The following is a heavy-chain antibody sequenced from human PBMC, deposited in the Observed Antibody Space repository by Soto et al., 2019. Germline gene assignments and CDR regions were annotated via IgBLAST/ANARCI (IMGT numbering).Heavy chain of an antibody. CDR1: GFTFSSYS. CDR3: ARDSGYCSGGSCYSYLYYYYYGMDV. CDR2: ISSSSSYI. D-gene: IGHD2-15*01. Sequence: EVQLVESGGGLVKPGGSLRLSCAASGFTFSSYSMNWVRQAPGKGLEWVSSISSSSSYIYYADSVKGRFTISRDNAKNSLYLKMNSLRAEDTAVYYCARDSGYCSGGSCYSYLYYYYYGMDVWGQGTTVTVSS. J-gene: IGHJ6*02. V-gene: IGHV3-21*01.